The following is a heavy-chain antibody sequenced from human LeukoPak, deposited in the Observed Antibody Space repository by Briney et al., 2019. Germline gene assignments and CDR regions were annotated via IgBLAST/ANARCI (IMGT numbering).Heavy chain of an antibody. CDR3: ARVSDSGTWDVDY. Sequence: SETLSHTFTFTRDSISRHYLNWIRRPPGKGLEWIGYIYYTGNTNYNPSLKSRVTISIDTSRNQFSLRLSSVTAADTAVFYCARVSDSGTWDVDYWGQGTPVTVSS. CDR2: IYYTGNT. CDR1: RDSISRHY. V-gene: IGHV4-59*11. J-gene: IGHJ4*02. D-gene: IGHD2-15*01.